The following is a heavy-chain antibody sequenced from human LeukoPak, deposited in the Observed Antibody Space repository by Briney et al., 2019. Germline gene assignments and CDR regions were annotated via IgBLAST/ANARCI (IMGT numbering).Heavy chain of an antibody. CDR1: GGSISSGGYY. Sequence: SETLSLTCTVSGGSISSGGYYWSWIRQHPGKGLEWIGYIYYSGSTYYNPSLKSRVTISVDTSKNHFSLKLSSVTAADTAVYYCARDRRVVDTAMDYYFDYWGQGTLVTVSS. CDR3: ARDRRVVDTAMDYYFDY. CDR2: IYYSGST. V-gene: IGHV4-31*03. D-gene: IGHD5-18*01. J-gene: IGHJ4*02.